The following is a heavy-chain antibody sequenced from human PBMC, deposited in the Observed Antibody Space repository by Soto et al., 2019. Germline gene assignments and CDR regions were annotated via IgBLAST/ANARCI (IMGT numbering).Heavy chain of an antibody. D-gene: IGHD3-22*01. CDR3: AGLFPYVSSGYHLNY. CDR2: INHSGHT. CDR1: GGSFSGYY. V-gene: IGHV4-34*01. J-gene: IGHJ4*02. Sequence: SETLSLTCAVYGGSFSGYYWSWIRQPPGKGLEWIGEINHSGHTNYNPSLRSRVTISVDTSKHQFSLKLNSVTAADTAVFYCAGLFPYVSSGYHLNYLGQGTLVTVSS.